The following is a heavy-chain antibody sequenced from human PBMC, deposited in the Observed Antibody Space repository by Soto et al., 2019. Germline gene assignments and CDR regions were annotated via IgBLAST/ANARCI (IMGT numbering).Heavy chain of an antibody. D-gene: IGHD3-22*01. J-gene: IGHJ4*02. Sequence: QVQLVASGGGLVQPGGSLRLSCAASGFTFSDYYMNWIRQAPGKGLEWVSYISSSSSYTNYADSVKGRFTISRDNTKNSMYRQKNSRIAEDTAVYYCARDRHYQSNGYYPYWGQGTLVTGPS. CDR2: ISSSSSYT. CDR1: GFTFSDYY. V-gene: IGHV3-11*06. CDR3: ARDRHYQSNGYYPY.